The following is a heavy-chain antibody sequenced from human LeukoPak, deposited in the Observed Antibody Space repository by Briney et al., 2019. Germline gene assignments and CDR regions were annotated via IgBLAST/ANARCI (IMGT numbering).Heavy chain of an antibody. CDR3: ATELGSSWSFDY. CDR1: GYNFANFG. CDR2: ISAYSSNT. Sequence: ASVRVSCKASGYNFANFGVSWVRQAPGQGLEWMGWISAYSSNTKYADSLQGRVTLTTDTLTTTAYMQLRSLRSDDTAIYYCATELGSSWSFDYWGQGTLVTVSS. D-gene: IGHD6-13*01. V-gene: IGHV1-18*01. J-gene: IGHJ4*02.